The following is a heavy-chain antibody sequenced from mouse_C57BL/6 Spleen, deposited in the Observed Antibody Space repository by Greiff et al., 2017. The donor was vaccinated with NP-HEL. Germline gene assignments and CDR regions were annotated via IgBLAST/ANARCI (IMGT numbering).Heavy chain of an antibody. J-gene: IGHJ1*03. CDR2: LYPGDGDT. CDR1: GYAFSSSW. V-gene: IGHV1-82*01. Sequence: VQLQQSGPELVKPGASVKISCKASGYAFSSSWMNWVQQRPGQGLEWIGRLYPGDGDTNYNGKFKGKATLTADKSSSTAYMQLSSLTSEDSAVYFGAREGVIYYYGSSDWYFDVWGTGTTVTVSS. D-gene: IGHD1-1*01. CDR3: AREGVIYYYGSSDWYFDV.